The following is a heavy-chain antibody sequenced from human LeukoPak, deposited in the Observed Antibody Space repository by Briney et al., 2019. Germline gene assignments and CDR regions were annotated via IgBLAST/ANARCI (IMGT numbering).Heavy chain of an antibody. J-gene: IGHJ4*02. V-gene: IGHV3-23*01. CDR1: GFTFRSSA. CDR2: ISGSGGST. D-gene: IGHD3-22*01. CDR3: AKAQGGYSYFDY. Sequence: GGSLRLSCAASGFTFRSSAMSWVRQALGKGLEWVSGISGSGGSTFNADSVKGRFTISRDNSKNTLYLQMNSLRVEDTAVYYCAKAQGGYSYFDYWGQGTLVTVSS.